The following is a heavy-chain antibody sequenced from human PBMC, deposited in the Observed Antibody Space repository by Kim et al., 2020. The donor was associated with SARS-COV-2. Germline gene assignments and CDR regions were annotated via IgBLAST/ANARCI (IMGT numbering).Heavy chain of an antibody. V-gene: IGHV3-30-3*01. CDR1: GFTFSSYA. D-gene: IGHD3-22*01. Sequence: GGSLRLSCAASGFTFSSYAMHWVRQAPGKGLEWVAVISYDGSNKYYADSVKGRFTISRDNSKNTLYLQMNSLRAEDTAVYYCARAPRDEIVVVLYYFDY. CDR2: ISYDGSNK. J-gene: IGHJ4*01. CDR3: ARAPRDEIVVVLYYFDY.